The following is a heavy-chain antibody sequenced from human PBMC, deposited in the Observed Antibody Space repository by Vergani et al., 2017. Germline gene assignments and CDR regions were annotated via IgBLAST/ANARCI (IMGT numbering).Heavy chain of an antibody. J-gene: IGHJ5*02. Sequence: EVQLVESGGGLVQPGGSLRLSCAASGFTFSSYAMSWVRQAPGKGLEWVSAISGSGGSTYYADSAKGRFTISRDNSKNTLYLQMNSLRAEDTAVYYCAKAAHIVVVTAANYFDPWGQGTLVIVSS. CDR3: AKAAHIVVVTAANYFDP. D-gene: IGHD2-21*02. CDR2: ISGSGGST. CDR1: GFTFSSYA. V-gene: IGHV3-23*04.